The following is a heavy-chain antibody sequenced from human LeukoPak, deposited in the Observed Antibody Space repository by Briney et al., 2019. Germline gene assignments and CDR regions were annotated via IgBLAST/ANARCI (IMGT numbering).Heavy chain of an antibody. V-gene: IGHV4-31*03. CDR1: GDSISNGGFY. CDR2: IYDSGTT. D-gene: IGHD1-14*01. J-gene: IGHJ4*02. Sequence: SQTLSHTCTVSGDSISNGGFYWSWIRQHPGKGLEWIAYIYDSGTTYYSPALQSRVTISVDTSDNKFSLKLTSLTSADTAVYYCARGGDRRGFDYWGQGTLVTVSS. CDR3: ARGGDRRGFDY.